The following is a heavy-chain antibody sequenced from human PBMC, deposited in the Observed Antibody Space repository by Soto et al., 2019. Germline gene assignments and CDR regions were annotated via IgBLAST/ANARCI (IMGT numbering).Heavy chain of an antibody. Sequence: QLQLQESGSGLVKPSQTLSLTCAVSGGSISSGGYSWSWIRQPPGKGLEWIGYIYHSGSTYYNPSLKSRVTISLDRSKNQVSLKLSSVSAADTAVYYCARGGIYYYDSSDYYYVSSDYWGQGTLVTVSS. J-gene: IGHJ4*02. D-gene: IGHD3-22*01. V-gene: IGHV4-30-2*01. CDR2: IYHSGST. CDR3: ARGGIYYYDSSDYYYVSSDY. CDR1: GGSISSGGYS.